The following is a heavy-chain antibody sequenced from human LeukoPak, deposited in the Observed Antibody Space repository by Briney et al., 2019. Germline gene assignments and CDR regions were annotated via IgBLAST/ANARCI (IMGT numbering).Heavy chain of an antibody. CDR3: ARDTLPPSGSYSASYYYGMDV. V-gene: IGHV3-33*01. Sequence: GRSLRLPCAASGFTFSSNGMYWVRQAPGKGLEWVAVIWYDGSKKYYADSVKGRFTISRDNSKNTLYPQMNSLRAEDTAVYYCARDTLPPSGSYSASYYYGMDVWGQGTTVTVSS. CDR1: GFTFSSNG. J-gene: IGHJ6*02. D-gene: IGHD1-26*01. CDR2: IWYDGSKK.